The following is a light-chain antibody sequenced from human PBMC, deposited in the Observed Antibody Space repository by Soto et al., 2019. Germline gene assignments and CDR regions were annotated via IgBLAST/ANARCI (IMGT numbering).Light chain of an antibody. CDR1: QRIINN. Sequence: EIVMTQSPAALSVSPGERATLSCRASQRIINNLAWYQQKPAQAPRLLIYGASTRATGVPARFSGTVSGTEYTRTSSSLQSEDFAVYYCQQYNNWPRTFGQGTKVEIK. J-gene: IGKJ1*01. V-gene: IGKV3-15*01. CDR3: QQYNNWPRT. CDR2: GAS.